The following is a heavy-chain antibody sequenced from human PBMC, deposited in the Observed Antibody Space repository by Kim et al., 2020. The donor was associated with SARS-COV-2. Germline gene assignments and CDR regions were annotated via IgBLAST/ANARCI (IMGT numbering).Heavy chain of an antibody. Sequence: SETLSLTCAVYGGSFSGYYWSWIRQPPGKGLEWIGEINHSGSTNYNPSLKSRVTISVDTSKNQFSLKLSSVTAADTAVYYCARGPRGYSPDYWCQGTLVTVSS. V-gene: IGHV4-34*01. J-gene: IGHJ4*02. CDR1: GGSFSGYY. CDR2: INHSGST. D-gene: IGHD6-13*01. CDR3: ARGPRGYSPDY.